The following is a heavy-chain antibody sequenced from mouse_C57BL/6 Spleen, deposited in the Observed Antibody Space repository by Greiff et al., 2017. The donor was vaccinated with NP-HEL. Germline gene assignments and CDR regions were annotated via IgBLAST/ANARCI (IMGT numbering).Heavy chain of an antibody. CDR2: IDPSDSET. J-gene: IGHJ2*01. CDR3: ARGGTDYFDY. V-gene: IGHV1-52*01. CDR1: GYTFTSYW. D-gene: IGHD3-3*01. Sequence: VQLQQPGAELVMPGASVKLSCKASGYTFTSYWMHWVKQRPGQGLEWIGNIDPSDSETHYNQKFKDKATLTVDKSSSTAYMQLSSLTSEDSAVYYCARGGTDYFDYWGQGTTLTVSS.